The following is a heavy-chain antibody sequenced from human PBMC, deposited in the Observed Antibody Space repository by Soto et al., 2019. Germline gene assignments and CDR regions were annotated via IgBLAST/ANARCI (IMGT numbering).Heavy chain of an antibody. CDR3: VLNVEYHLLYSSGWLFFDP. J-gene: IGHJ5*02. D-gene: IGHD6-19*01. CDR1: GFSLSTSGVG. Sequence: SGPTLVNPTQTLTLTCTFSGFSLSTSGVGVGWIRQPPGKALEWLALIYWDDDKRYSPSLKSRLTITKDTSKNQVVLTMTNMDPVDTATYYCVLNVEYHLLYSSGWLFFDPWGQGTLVTVSS. V-gene: IGHV2-5*02. CDR2: IYWDDDK.